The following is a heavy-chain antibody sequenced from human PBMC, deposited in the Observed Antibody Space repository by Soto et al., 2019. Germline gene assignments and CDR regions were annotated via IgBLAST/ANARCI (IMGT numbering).Heavy chain of an antibody. CDR3: AKGGPYYYYGMDV. V-gene: IGHV3-7*03. D-gene: IGHD2-15*01. J-gene: IGHJ6*02. CDR2: INQDGSEK. CDR1: EFTFNSFW. Sequence: QPGGSLRLSCAASEFTFNSFWMTWVRQAPGKGLECVANINQDGSEKYYVNSVKGRFTISRDNAKNSLYLQMNSLRAEDTAIYYCAKGGPYYYYGMDVWGQGTTVTVSS.